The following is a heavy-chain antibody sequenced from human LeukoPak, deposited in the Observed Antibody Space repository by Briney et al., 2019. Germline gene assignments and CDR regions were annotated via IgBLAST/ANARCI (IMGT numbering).Heavy chain of an antibody. CDR1: GFIFSSYA. CDR2: ISDSGGNT. Sequence: GGSLRLSCAASGFIFSSYAMSWVRQAPGKGLEWVSAISDSGGNTDYADSVKGRFTTSRDNSKNTLYLQMNSLRAEDTAVYYCAKDPRQSSGWYYFDYWGQGTLVTVSS. V-gene: IGHV3-23*01. J-gene: IGHJ4*02. CDR3: AKDPRQSSGWYYFDY. D-gene: IGHD6-19*01.